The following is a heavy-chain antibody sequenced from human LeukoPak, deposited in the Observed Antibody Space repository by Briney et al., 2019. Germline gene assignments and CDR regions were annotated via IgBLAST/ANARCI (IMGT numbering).Heavy chain of an antibody. CDR3: TRSRSGSYDDY. Sequence: GGSLRLSCTASGFTFGDYAMSWVRQAPGKGLEWVGFIRSKAYGGTTEYAASVKGRFTISRDDSKSIAYLQMNSLKTEDTAVYYCTRSRSGSYDDYWGQGTPVTVSS. V-gene: IGHV3-49*04. CDR2: IRSKAYGGTT. CDR1: GFTFGDYA. J-gene: IGHJ4*02. D-gene: IGHD3-10*01.